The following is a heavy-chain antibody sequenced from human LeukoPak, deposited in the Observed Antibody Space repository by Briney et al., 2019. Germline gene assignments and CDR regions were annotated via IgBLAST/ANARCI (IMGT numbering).Heavy chain of an antibody. CDR2: ISSSSSYI. CDR3: ARVGLDRRGYSGYEAFDY. CDR1: RFTFSSYS. V-gene: IGHV3-21*01. Sequence: GGSLRLSCAASRFTFSSYSMNWVRQAPGKGLGWASSISSSSSYIYYADSVKGRFTISRDNAKNSLYLQINSLRAEDTAVYYCARVGLDRRGYSGYEAFDYWGQGTLVTVSS. D-gene: IGHD5-12*01. J-gene: IGHJ4*02.